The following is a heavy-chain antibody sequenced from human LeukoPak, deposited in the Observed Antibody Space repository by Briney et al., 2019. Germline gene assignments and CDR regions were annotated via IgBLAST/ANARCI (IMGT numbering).Heavy chain of an antibody. CDR3: ARAQGSNWFGP. Sequence: GASVKVSCKASGYTFTSSDINWVRQATGQGLEWMGWMNPNSGHTGYAQKFQGRVTMTRNTSISTAYMELSSLRSEDTAVYFCARAQGSNWFGPWGQGTLVTVSS. D-gene: IGHD6-19*01. V-gene: IGHV1-8*01. J-gene: IGHJ5*02. CDR1: GYTFTSSD. CDR2: MNPNSGHT.